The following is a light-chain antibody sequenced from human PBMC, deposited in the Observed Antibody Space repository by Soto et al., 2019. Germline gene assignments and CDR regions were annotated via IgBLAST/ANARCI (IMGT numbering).Light chain of an antibody. V-gene: IGKV3D-15*01. CDR3: QQYNSWPLT. CDR2: DIF. J-gene: IGKJ4*01. CDR1: QTVSSGY. Sequence: VLTQSRGTLSVSPGPRATLACRASQTVSSGYLAWSQQKPGKAPRLVIYDIFTRATGVPTRISGSGSGTEFTLTISSLQYEDFAVYDGQQYNSWPLTFGGGTKVDIK.